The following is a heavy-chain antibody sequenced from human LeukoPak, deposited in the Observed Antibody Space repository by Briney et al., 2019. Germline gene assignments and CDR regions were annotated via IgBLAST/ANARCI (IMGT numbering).Heavy chain of an antibody. CDR1: GGSFSSYY. CDR2: IYYSGST. J-gene: IGHJ4*02. D-gene: IGHD2-2*01. Sequence: SETLSLTCAVYGGSFSSYYWSWIRQPPGKGLEWIGYIYYSGSTNYNPSLKSRVTISVDTSKNQFSLKLSSVTAADTAVYYCARSVLLGYCSSTSCSKGTFDYWGQGTLVTVSS. CDR3: ARSVLLGYCSSTSCSKGTFDY. V-gene: IGHV4-59*01.